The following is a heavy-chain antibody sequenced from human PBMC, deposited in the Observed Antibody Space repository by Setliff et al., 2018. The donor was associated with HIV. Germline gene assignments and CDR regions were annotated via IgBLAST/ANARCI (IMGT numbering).Heavy chain of an antibody. V-gene: IGHV4-4*02. CDR1: SESINIHNW. D-gene: IGHD3-10*01. J-gene: IGHJ4*02. Sequence: PSETLSLTCVVSSESINIHNWWTWVRQPPGKGLEWIGEIYYSGSTDYNPSLKSRVTISVDKSKKQLSLRLISVTAADTAVYYCARDRALRFSKSPSFNYFDVWGQGALVTVS. CDR3: ARDRALRFSKSPSFNYFDV. CDR2: IYYSGST.